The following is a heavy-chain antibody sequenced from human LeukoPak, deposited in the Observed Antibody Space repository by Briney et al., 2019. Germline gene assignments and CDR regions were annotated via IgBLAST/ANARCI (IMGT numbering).Heavy chain of an antibody. CDR2: INPSGGST. CDR1: GYTFTSYY. Sequence: ASVKVSCKASGYTFTSYYMHWVRQAPGQGLEWMGIINPSGGSTSYAQKFQGRVTMTRDTSTSTAYMELSSLRSEDTAVYYCARVFGENYGFWSGYYTASDYWGQGTLVTVSS. CDR3: ARVFGENYGFWSGYYTASDY. J-gene: IGHJ4*02. V-gene: IGHV1-46*01. D-gene: IGHD3-3*01.